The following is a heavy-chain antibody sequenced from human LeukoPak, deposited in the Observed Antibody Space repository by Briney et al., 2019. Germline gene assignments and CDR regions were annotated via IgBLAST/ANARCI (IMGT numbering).Heavy chain of an antibody. Sequence: GGSLRLSCAASGFTFSSYAMHWVRQAPGKGLEWVSAIFASGASTYYGDSVKGRFTISRDNSKNTLYLQMNSLRVEDTAVYFCAKHRYGQYYYGMDVWGQGTTVTVSS. CDR3: AKHRYGQYYYGMDV. V-gene: IGHV3-23*01. D-gene: IGHD5-18*01. CDR2: IFASGAST. J-gene: IGHJ6*02. CDR1: GFTFSSYA.